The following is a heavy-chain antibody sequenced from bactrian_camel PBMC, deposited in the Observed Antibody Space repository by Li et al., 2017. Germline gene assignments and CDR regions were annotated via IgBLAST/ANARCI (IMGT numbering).Heavy chain of an antibody. CDR1: GFTVSSYA. CDR3: AQMGLGY. CDR2: INSGGGRT. Sequence: VQLVESGGGLVQPGGSLRLSCAASGFTVSSYAMSWVRQAPGKGLEWVSSINSGGGRTYYTDSVKGRFTISRDNGKNTVLLQLNSLKTEDMAMYYCAQMGLGYWGQGTQVTVS. V-gene: IGHV3S40*01. J-gene: IGHJ6*01. D-gene: IGHD3*01.